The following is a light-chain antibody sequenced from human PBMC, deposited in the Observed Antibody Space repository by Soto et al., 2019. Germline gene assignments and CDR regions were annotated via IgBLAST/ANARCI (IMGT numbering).Light chain of an antibody. V-gene: IGLV1-44*01. Sequence: QSVLTQPPSASGTPGQRVTISCSGGDSNIGSNTVNWYQQVPGTAPKLLIYSNSQRPSGVPDRFSGSKSGTSASLAISGLQSEDEADYYCAAWDDSLNGRAVFGGGTKLTVL. J-gene: IGLJ3*02. CDR1: DSNIGSNT. CDR2: SNS. CDR3: AAWDDSLNGRAV.